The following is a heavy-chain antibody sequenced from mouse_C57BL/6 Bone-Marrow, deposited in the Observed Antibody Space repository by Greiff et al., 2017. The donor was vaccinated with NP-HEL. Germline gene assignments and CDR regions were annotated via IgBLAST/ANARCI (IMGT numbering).Heavy chain of an antibody. CDR3: ARPTLALLGYYFDY. CDR2: INPNNGGT. D-gene: IGHD2-12*01. J-gene: IGHJ2*01. Sequence: EVQLQQSGPELVKPGASVKIPCKASGYTFTDYNMDWVKQSHGKSLEWIGDINPNNGGTIYNQKFKGKATLTVDKSSSTAYMELRSLTSEDTAVYYCARPTLALLGYYFDYWGQGTTLTVSS. CDR1: GYTFTDYN. V-gene: IGHV1-18*01.